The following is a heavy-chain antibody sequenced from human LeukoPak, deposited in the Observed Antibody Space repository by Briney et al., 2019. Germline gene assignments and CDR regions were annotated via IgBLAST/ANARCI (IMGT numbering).Heavy chain of an antibody. Sequence: GSLRLSCAASGFTFSSYSMNWVRQAPGKGLEWIGEVYRSGGTSYNPSLKSRVTISVDTSKNQFSLKLSSVTAADTAVYYCARVHYYDSSGYYASAFDYWGQGTLVTVSS. CDR3: ARVHYYDSSGYYASAFDY. CDR1: GFTFSSYS. J-gene: IGHJ4*02. V-gene: IGHV4-4*02. CDR2: VYRSGGT. D-gene: IGHD3-22*01.